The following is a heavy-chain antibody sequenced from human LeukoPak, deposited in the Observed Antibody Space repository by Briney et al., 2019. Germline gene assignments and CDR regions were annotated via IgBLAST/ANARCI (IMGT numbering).Heavy chain of an antibody. CDR1: GFTFDDYA. CDR3: ARAPTFSGWSDY. CDR2: INWDGGSP. J-gene: IGHJ4*02. V-gene: IGHV3-20*04. Sequence: GGSLRLSCVASGFTFDDYAMSWVRQVPGKGLEYVAGINWDGGSPNYGDSVKGRFTISRDNAKNSLYLQMNSLRAEDTAVYYCARAPTFSGWSDYWGQGTLVTVSS. D-gene: IGHD6-19*01.